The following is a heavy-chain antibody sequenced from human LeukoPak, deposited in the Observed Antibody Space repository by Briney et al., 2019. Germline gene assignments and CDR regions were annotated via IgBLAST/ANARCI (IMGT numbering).Heavy chain of an antibody. CDR3: ARMVRGAYFDY. CDR2: MKPNSGNT. Sequence: GASVTVSFKSSGYTFTIYDINWLRQATGQGLEWIGWMKPNSGNTGYAQKFQGRVTMTRNTSISTAYMELSSLRSEDTAVYYCARMVRGAYFDYWGQGTLVTVSS. V-gene: IGHV1-8*01. CDR1: GYTFTIYD. D-gene: IGHD3-10*01. J-gene: IGHJ4*02.